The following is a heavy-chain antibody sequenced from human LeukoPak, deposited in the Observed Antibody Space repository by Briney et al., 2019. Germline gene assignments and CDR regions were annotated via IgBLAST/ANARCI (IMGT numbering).Heavy chain of an antibody. J-gene: IGHJ4*02. D-gene: IGHD6-19*01. CDR2: IHHTGNT. V-gene: IGHV4-38-2*02. CDR1: GFTFSSYA. CDR3: ARDERWLVPYY. Sequence: PGGSLRLSCAASGFTFSSYAMSWVRQAPGKGLEWIGSIHHTGNTYYNPSLKSRVTISVDTSKNQFSLRLSSVTAADTAVYYCARDERWLVPYYWGQGTLVTVSS.